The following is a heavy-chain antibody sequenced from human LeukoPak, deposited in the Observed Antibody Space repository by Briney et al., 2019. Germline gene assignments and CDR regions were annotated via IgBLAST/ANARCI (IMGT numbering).Heavy chain of an antibody. Sequence: SQTLSLTCAISGDSVSSNSAAWNWIRQSPSRGLEWLGRTYYRSKWYYDYAVSVKSRITINPDTSKNQFSLQLNSVTPEDTAVYYCARGGYYDFWSGYSNWFDPWGQGTLVTVS. J-gene: IGHJ5*02. CDR3: ARGGYYDFWSGYSNWFDP. CDR1: GDSVSSNSAA. CDR2: TYYRSKWYY. V-gene: IGHV6-1*01. D-gene: IGHD3-3*01.